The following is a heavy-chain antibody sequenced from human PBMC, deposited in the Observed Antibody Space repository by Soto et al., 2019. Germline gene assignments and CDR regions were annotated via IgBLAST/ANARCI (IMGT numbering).Heavy chain of an antibody. CDR3: AREATIAARLDS. D-gene: IGHD6-6*01. V-gene: IGHV4-59*12. CDR2: IYYSGST. CDR1: GGSISSYY. J-gene: IGHJ4*02. Sequence: SETLSLTCTVSGGSISSYYCSWIRQPPGKGLEWIGYIYYSGSTYYNPSLKSRVTISVDTSKNQFSLKLSSVTAADTAVYYCAREATIAARLDSWGQGTLVTVSS.